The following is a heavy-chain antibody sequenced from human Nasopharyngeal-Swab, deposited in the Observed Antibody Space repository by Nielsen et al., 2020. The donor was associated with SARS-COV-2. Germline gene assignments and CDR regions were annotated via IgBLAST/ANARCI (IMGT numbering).Heavy chain of an antibody. CDR2: IYYSGST. CDR3: ARDQRSGWFDAFDI. Sequence: PGKGLEWIGYIYYSGSTNYNPSLKSRVTISVDTSKNQFSLKLSSATAADTAVYYCARDQRSGWFDAFDIWGQGTMVTVSS. V-gene: IGHV4-59*13. D-gene: IGHD6-19*01. J-gene: IGHJ3*02.